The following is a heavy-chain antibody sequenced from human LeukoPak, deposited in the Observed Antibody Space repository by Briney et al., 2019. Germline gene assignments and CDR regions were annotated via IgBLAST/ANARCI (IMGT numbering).Heavy chain of an antibody. CDR1: GYTFTGYY. CDR3: AREYSSSLSLDY. CDR2: INPNSGGT. D-gene: IGHD6-6*01. Sequence: ASVKVSCKASGYTFTGYYMHWVRQAPGQGLEWMGWINPNSGGTNYAQKFQGRVPMTRDTSISTAYMELSRLRSDDTAVYYCAREYSSSLSLDYWGQGTLVTVSS. V-gene: IGHV1-2*02. J-gene: IGHJ4*02.